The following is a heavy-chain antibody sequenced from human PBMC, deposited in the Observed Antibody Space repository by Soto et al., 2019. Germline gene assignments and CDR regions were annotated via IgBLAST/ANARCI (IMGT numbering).Heavy chain of an antibody. J-gene: IGHJ4*02. Sequence: GGSLRLSCAASGFTFSSYGMHWVRQAPGKGLEWVAVISCDGSNKYYADSVKGRFTISRDNSKNTLYLQMNSLRAEDTAVYYCAMSGSYLAPTHYWGQGTLVTVSS. CDR2: ISCDGSNK. CDR1: GFTFSSYG. D-gene: IGHD1-26*01. V-gene: IGHV3-30*03. CDR3: AMSGSYLAPTHY.